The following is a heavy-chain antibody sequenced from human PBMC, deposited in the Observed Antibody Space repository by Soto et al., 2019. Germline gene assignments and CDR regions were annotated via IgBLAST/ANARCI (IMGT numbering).Heavy chain of an antibody. CDR1: GGSFSGYY. CDR2: INHSGST. CDR3: ARVGVVPAARVDYYYYMDV. D-gene: IGHD2-2*01. Sequence: SETLSLTCAVYGGSFSGYYWSWIRQPPGKGLEWIGEINHSGSTNYNPSLKSRVTISVDTSKNQFSLKLSSVTAADTAVYYCARVGVVPAARVDYYYYMDVWGKGTTVTVSS. V-gene: IGHV4-34*01. J-gene: IGHJ6*03.